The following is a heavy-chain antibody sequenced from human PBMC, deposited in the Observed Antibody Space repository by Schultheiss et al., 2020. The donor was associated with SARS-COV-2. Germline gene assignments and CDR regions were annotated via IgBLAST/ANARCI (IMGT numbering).Heavy chain of an antibody. Sequence: GESLKISCAASGFTFSSYEMNWVRQAPGKGLEWVAYISSSVNTIYYADSVRGRFTISRDNAENLLYLQMSSLRDEDTAVYYCARATVTTGGYYGMDVWGQGTTVTVSS. CDR1: GFTFSSYE. CDR2: ISSSVNTI. CDR3: ARATVTTGGYYGMDV. D-gene: IGHD4-17*01. V-gene: IGHV3-48*03. J-gene: IGHJ6*02.